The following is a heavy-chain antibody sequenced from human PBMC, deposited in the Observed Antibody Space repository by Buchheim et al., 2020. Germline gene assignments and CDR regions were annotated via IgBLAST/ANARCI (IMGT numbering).Heavy chain of an antibody. CDR3: AREWELLRFGWFDP. D-gene: IGHD2-15*01. V-gene: IGHV7-4-1*02. Sequence: QVQLVQSGSELKKPGASVKISCKASGYTFTNYPMNWVRQAPGQGLEWMGWINTNNGNPMYAQGFTGRFVFSLDTSVRPAYLEISSLKAEDTAVYYCAREWELLRFGWFDPWGQGTL. J-gene: IGHJ5*02. CDR1: GYTFTNYP. CDR2: INTNNGNP.